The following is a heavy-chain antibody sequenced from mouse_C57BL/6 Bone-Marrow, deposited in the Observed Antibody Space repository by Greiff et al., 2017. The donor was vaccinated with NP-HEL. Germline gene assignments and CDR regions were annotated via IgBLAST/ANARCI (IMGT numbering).Heavy chain of an antibody. V-gene: IGHV5-6*01. CDR3: ARHTNWVDY. J-gene: IGHJ2*01. CDR2: ISSGGSYT. D-gene: IGHD4-1*01. Sequence: DVQLVESGGDLVKPGGSLKLSCAASGFTFSSYGMSWVRQTPDKRLEWVATISSGGSYTYYPDSVKGRFTISRDNAKNTLYLQMSSLKSEDTAMYYCARHTNWVDYWGQGTTLTVSS. CDR1: GFTFSSYG.